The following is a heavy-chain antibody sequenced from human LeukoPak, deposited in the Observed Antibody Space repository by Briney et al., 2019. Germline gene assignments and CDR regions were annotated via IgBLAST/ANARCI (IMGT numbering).Heavy chain of an antibody. Sequence: PGGSLRLSRAASGFIFSSYGMYWVRQAPGKGLGWVAVIWHDGSAEFYADSVKGRFSISRDDSKNTVYLQMNSLRAEDTALYYCAKDNRGGWSGYFDQWGQGTLVTVSS. D-gene: IGHD6-19*01. CDR1: GFIFSSYG. CDR2: IWHDGSAE. V-gene: IGHV3-33*06. J-gene: IGHJ4*02. CDR3: AKDNRGGWSGYFDQ.